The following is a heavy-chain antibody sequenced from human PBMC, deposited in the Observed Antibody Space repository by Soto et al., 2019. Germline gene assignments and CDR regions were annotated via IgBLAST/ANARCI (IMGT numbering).Heavy chain of an antibody. CDR1: GYTFTSYY. J-gene: IGHJ6*02. CDR3: ARGGRDYGDLSYYYYGMDV. V-gene: IGHV1-46*01. Sequence: ASVKVSCKASGYTFTSYYMHWVRQAPGQGLEWMGIINPSGGSTSYAQKFQGRVTMTRDTSTSTVYMELSSLRSEDTAVYYCARGGRDYGDLSYYYYGMDVWGQGTMVTVSS. D-gene: IGHD4-17*01. CDR2: INPSGGST.